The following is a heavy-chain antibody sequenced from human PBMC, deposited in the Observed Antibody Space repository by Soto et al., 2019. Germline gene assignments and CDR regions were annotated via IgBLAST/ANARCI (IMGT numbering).Heavy chain of an antibody. D-gene: IGHD6-13*01. Sequence: QVQLQQWGAGLLKPSETLSLTCAVYGGSFSGYYWSWIRQPPGKGLEWIGEINHSGSTNYNPSLTSRVTISVDTSKNQFSLKLSSVTAADTAVYYCARRAAAAGTLDYWGQGTLVTVSS. CDR1: GGSFSGYY. J-gene: IGHJ4*02. CDR2: INHSGST. V-gene: IGHV4-34*01. CDR3: ARRAAAAGTLDY.